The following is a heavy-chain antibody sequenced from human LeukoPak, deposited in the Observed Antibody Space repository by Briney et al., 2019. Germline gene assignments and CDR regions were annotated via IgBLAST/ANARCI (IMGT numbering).Heavy chain of an antibody. V-gene: IGHV4-34*01. J-gene: IGHJ5*02. D-gene: IGHD2-2*01. CDR1: GGSFSDYY. CDR3: AASSTWGSGWFDP. Sequence: SETLSLTCGIYGGSFSDYYWSWIRQPPGKGLEWIGEISHSESTRYNPSLKSRVIISVDTSKNQFSLKVRSVTAADTAVYYCAASSTWGSGWFDPWGQGTPVTVSS. CDR2: ISHSEST.